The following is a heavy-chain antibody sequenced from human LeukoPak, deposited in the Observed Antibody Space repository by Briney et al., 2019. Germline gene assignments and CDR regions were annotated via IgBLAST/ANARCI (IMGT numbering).Heavy chain of an antibody. V-gene: IGHV4-39*01. Sequence: PSETLSLTCTVSGGSISSSSYYWGWIRQPPGKGLEWIGSIYYSGGIYYNPSLKSRVTISVDTSKNQFSLKLSSVTAADTAVYYCASASSGYYYVGEGAFDIWGQGTMVTVSS. CDR3: ASASSGYYYVGEGAFDI. CDR2: IYYSGGI. D-gene: IGHD3-22*01. CDR1: GGSISSSSYY. J-gene: IGHJ3*02.